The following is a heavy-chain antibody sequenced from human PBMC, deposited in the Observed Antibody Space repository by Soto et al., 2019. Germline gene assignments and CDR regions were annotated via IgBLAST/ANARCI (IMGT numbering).Heavy chain of an antibody. V-gene: IGHV4-31*03. CDR3: ARAPYEFWSGYYHNWFAP. J-gene: IGHJ5*02. CDR1: GGSISSGGYY. CDR2: IYYSGST. Sequence: PSETLSLTCTVSGGSISSGGYYWSWIRQHPGKGLEWIGYIYYSGSTYYNPSLKSRVTISVDTSKNQFSLKLSSVTAADTAVYYCARAPYEFWSGYYHNWFAPWGQGSLVTVSS. D-gene: IGHD3-3*01.